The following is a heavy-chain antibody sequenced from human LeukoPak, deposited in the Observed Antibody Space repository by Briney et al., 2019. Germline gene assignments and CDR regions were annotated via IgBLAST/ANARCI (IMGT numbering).Heavy chain of an antibody. V-gene: IGHV4-34*01. CDR2: INHSGST. D-gene: IGHD2-2*01. CDR3: ARRTRYCSSTSCSNWFDP. CDR1: GGSFSGYY. Sequence: SETLSLTCAVYGGSFSGYYWSWIRQPPGKGLEWIGEINHSGSTNYNPSLKSRVTISVDTSKNQFSLKLSSVTAADTAVYYCARRTRYCSSTSCSNWFDPRGQGTLATVSS. J-gene: IGHJ5*02.